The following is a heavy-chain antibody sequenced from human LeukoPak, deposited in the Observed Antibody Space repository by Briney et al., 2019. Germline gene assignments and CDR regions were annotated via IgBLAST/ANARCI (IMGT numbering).Heavy chain of an antibody. D-gene: IGHD5-18*01. CDR3: ARDPSPTWIQLWREGGWFDP. CDR1: GFSFGAYS. CDR2: ISSSSSYI. Sequence: YPGGSLRLSCAASGFSFGAYSMNWVRQAPGKGLEWVSSISSSSSYIYYADSVKGRFTISRDNAKNSLYLQMNSLRAEDTAVYYCARDPSPTWIQLWREGGWFDPWGQGTLVTVSS. V-gene: IGHV3-21*01. J-gene: IGHJ5*02.